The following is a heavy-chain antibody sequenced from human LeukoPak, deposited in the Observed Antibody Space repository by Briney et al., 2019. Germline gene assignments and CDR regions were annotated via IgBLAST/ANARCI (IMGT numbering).Heavy chain of an antibody. V-gene: IGHV3-23*01. Sequence: PGGSLRLSCAASGFTFSSYAMSWVRQAPGKGLEWVSAISGSGGSTYYADSVKGRFTISRDNSKNTLYLQMNSLRAEDTAVYYCAKDQGHVLRYFDWFGNYYVDVWGKGTTVTVSS. CDR2: ISGSGGST. J-gene: IGHJ6*03. D-gene: IGHD3-9*01. CDR1: GFTFSSYA. CDR3: AKDQGHVLRYFDWFGNYYVDV.